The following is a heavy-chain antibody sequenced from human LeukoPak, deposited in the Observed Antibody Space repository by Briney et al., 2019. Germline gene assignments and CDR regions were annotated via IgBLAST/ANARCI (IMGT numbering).Heavy chain of an antibody. CDR1: GFTFSDYW. V-gene: IGHV3-7*04. D-gene: IGHD2-21*01. CDR3: ARGADWADY. Sequence: PGGSLRLSCEASGFTFSDYWMTWVRQAPGKGLEWVANIKQDGREKYYVDSVKGRFTISRDNAKNSLYLQVNSLRAEDTAVYYCARGADWADYWGQGTLVAVSS. J-gene: IGHJ4*02. CDR2: IKQDGREK.